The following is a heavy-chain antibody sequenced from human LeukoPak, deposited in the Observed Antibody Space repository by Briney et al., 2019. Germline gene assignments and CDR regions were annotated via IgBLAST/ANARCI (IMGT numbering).Heavy chain of an antibody. Sequence: GGSLRLSCAASGFTFSNAWMSWVRQAPGKGLEWVGRIKSKTDGGTTDYAAPVKGRFTISRDDSKNTLYLQMNSPKTEDTAVYYCTTDRSELIVFAAKYDYWGQGTLVTVSS. V-gene: IGHV3-15*01. CDR2: IKSKTDGGTT. CDR3: TTDRSELIVFAAKYDY. CDR1: GFTFSNAW. J-gene: IGHJ4*02. D-gene: IGHD2-8*01.